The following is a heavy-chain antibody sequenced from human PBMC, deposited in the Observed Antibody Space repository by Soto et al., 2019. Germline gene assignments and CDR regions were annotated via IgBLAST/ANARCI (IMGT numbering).Heavy chain of an antibody. V-gene: IGHV2-5*01. Sequence: QITLKESGPTLVKPTETLTLTCTFSGFSLSASGVGVGWIRQPPGKALEWLAVVYGNDDKHYSPSLKSRLTITKDTSKNQVVLTMTNLDPLDTATYYCARRRSAANPYYCDYWGQGSLVTVSS. CDR2: VYGNDDK. CDR3: ARRRSAANPYYCDY. CDR1: GFSLSASGVG. J-gene: IGHJ4*02. D-gene: IGHD6-13*01.